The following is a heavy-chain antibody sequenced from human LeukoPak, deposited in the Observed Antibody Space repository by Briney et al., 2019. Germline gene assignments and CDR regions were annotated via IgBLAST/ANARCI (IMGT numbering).Heavy chain of an antibody. CDR2: IYHSGYT. D-gene: IGHD6-19*01. J-gene: IGHJ6*03. V-gene: IGHV4-39*07. Sequence: SETLSLTCTVSGGSISSSSYYWGWIRQPPGKGLEWIGSIYHSGYTYYNPSVESRVTISVDTSKNQFSLKLSSVTAADTAVYYWPGTDSSGCYRNSYTYRTVGDKGPKV. CDR1: GGSISSSSYY. CDR3: PGTDSSGCYRNSYTYRTV.